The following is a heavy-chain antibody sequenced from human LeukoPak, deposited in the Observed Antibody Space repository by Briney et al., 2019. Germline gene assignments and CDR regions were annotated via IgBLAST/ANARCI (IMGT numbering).Heavy chain of an antibody. CDR1: GFTFSSYS. CDR2: ISSSSSYI. V-gene: IGHV3-21*01. D-gene: IGHD2-2*01. J-gene: IGHJ4*02. Sequence: PGGSLRLSCAASGFTFSSYSMNWVRQAPGKGLEWVSSISSSSSYIYYADSVKGRFTISRDSAKNSLYLQMNSLRAEDTAVYYCARGPAIVVVPAAMSYWGQGTLVTVSS. CDR3: ARGPAIVVVPAAMSY.